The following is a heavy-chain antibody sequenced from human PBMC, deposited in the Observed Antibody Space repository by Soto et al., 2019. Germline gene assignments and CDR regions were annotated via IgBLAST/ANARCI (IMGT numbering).Heavy chain of an antibody. CDR1: GYTFNSHD. CDR3: LSGRFCSGGSCYPFDY. V-gene: IGHV1-8*01. CDR2: TNPNSGNT. Sequence: QVQLGQSGAEVKKPGASVKVSCKASGYTFNSHDINWVRQATGQGLEWMGWTNPNSGNTGYAQKFQGRVTVTRNTSISTAYMELSSLRSEDTAVYYCLSGRFCSGGSCYPFDYWGQGTLVTVSS. J-gene: IGHJ4*02. D-gene: IGHD2-15*01.